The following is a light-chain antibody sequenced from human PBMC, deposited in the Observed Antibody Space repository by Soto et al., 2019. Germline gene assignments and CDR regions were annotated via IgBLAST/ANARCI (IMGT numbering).Light chain of an antibody. V-gene: IGKV3-20*01. CDR1: HTFSNNY. CDR2: GAS. CDR3: QQYRDSRT. Sequence: EVVLKMSAGTVSLSKEERAPLSCRASHTFSNNYLAWYQQKPGQAPRLLIYGASSRATGIPDRFSGSGSGTDFTLTISRLEPEDFAVYYCQQYRDSRTFGQGTKVDIK. J-gene: IGKJ1*01.